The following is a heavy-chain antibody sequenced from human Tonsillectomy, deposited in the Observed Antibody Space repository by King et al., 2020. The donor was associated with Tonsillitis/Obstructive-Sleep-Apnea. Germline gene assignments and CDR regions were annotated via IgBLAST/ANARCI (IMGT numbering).Heavy chain of an antibody. CDR3: AEDSGYRLLYEGAFEI. CDR2: ISGSGGST. V-gene: IGHV3-23*04. Sequence: VQLVESGGGLVQPGGSLRLSCAASGFTFSSYAMSWVRQAPGKGLEWVSAISGSGGSTYYADSVKGRFTISRDNSKNTLYLQMNSLRAEDTAIYYCAEDSGYRLLYEGAFEIWGEGTMVTVSS. J-gene: IGHJ3*02. CDR1: GFTFSSYA. D-gene: IGHD2-2*02.